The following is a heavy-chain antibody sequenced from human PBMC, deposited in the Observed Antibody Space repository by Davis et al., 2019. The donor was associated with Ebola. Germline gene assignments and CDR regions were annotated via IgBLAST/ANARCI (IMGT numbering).Heavy chain of an antibody. D-gene: IGHD2-21*01. CDR2: ISGSGRT. Sequence: PSETLSLTCTVSGYSISSDYYWGWIRQPPGKGLEWIGFISGSGRTSYNPSLKTRLTISASPSNNQFSLNLSSVTAADTAVYFCSRFGEGAYWGQGTLVTVSS. V-gene: IGHV4-38-2*02. J-gene: IGHJ4*02. CDR3: SRFGEGAY. CDR1: GYSISSDYY.